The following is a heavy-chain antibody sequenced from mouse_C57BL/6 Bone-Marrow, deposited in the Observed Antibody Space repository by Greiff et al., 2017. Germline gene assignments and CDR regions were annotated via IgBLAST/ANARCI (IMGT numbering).Heavy chain of an antibody. CDR3: AREGITTVVAHFDY. CDR1: GYTFTDYY. CDR2: IDPSDSYT. V-gene: IGHV1-69*01. Sequence: QVQLQQSGPELVKPGASVKISCKASGYTFTDYYINWVKQRPGQGLEWIGEIDPSDSYTNYNQKFKGKSTLTVDKSSSTAYMQLSSLTSEDSAVYYCAREGITTVVAHFDYWGQGTTLTVSS. J-gene: IGHJ2*01. D-gene: IGHD1-1*01.